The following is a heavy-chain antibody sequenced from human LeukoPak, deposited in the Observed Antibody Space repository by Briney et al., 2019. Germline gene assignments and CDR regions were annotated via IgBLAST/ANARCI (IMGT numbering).Heavy chain of an antibody. CDR2: MYYSGST. D-gene: IGHD2-8*02. Sequence: SGTLSLTCPSAGGSISNNNYYWGWIRQPPGKGLEWIGSMYYSGSTYYNPSLRSRVTLLLDTSKNEFSLQLRSVTSADTAVYFCARGVRSLFVVSTFDSWGQGILVTVSS. V-gene: IGHV4-39*07. CDR3: ARGVRSLFVVSTFDS. CDR1: GGSISNNNYY. J-gene: IGHJ4*02.